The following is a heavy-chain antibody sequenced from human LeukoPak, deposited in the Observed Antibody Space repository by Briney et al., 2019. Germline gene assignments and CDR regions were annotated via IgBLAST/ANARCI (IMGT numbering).Heavy chain of an antibody. CDR3: ARYGDSVNWFDP. CDR1: GFTFSSYA. J-gene: IGHJ5*02. D-gene: IGHD4-17*01. Sequence: GGSLRLSCAASGFTFSSYAMHWVRQAPGKGLEWVAVISYDGSNKYYADSVKGRFTISRDNSKNTLYLQMNSLRAEDTAVYYCARYGDSVNWFDPWGQGTLVTVSS. V-gene: IGHV3-30*04. CDR2: ISYDGSNK.